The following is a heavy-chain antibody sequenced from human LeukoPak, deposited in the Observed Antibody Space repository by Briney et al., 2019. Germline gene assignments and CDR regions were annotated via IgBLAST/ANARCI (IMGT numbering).Heavy chain of an antibody. Sequence: TGGSLRLSCAASGFTVSSNYMSWVRQAPGKGLEWVSVIYSGGSTYYADSVKGRFTISRDNSKNTLYLQMNSLRAEDTAVYYCAREARGWYMDYYYYMDVWGKGTTATISS. V-gene: IGHV3-66*01. CDR1: GFTVSSNY. D-gene: IGHD6-19*01. J-gene: IGHJ6*03. CDR3: AREARGWYMDYYYYMDV. CDR2: IYSGGST.